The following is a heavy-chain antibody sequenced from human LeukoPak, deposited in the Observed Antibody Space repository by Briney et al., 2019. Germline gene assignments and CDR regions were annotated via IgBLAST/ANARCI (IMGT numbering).Heavy chain of an antibody. CDR1: GFTFDDYA. D-gene: IGHD3-10*01. CDR3: AKVKRFGKEDAFDI. V-gene: IGHV3-9*01. CDR2: ISWNSGSI. Sequence: PGGSLRLSCAASGFTFDDYAMHWVRQAPGKGLEWVSGISWNSGSIGYADSVKGRFTISRDNSKNTLYLQMNSLRAEDTAVYYCAKVKRFGKEDAFDIWGQGTMVTVSS. J-gene: IGHJ3*02.